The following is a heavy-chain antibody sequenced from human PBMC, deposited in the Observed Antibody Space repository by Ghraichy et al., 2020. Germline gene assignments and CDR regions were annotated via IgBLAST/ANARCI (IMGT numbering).Heavy chain of an antibody. CDR2: ITYDGSNK. D-gene: IGHD5-24*01. Sequence: GGSLRLSCAASGFTFSIYGMHWVRQAPGKGLEWVALITYDGSNKYYADSVKGRFTISRDNSKNTLYLQMNSLRAEDTAVYFCAKDRLDMATNVDGLPNDYWGQGTLVTVSS. V-gene: IGHV3-30*18. CDR1: GFTFSIYG. J-gene: IGHJ4*02. CDR3: AKDRLDMATNVDGLPNDY.